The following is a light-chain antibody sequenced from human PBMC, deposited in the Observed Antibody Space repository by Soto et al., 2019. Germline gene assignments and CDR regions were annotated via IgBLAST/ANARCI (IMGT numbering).Light chain of an antibody. CDR1: QSISSY. J-gene: IGKJ4*01. CDR2: AAS. Sequence: DLQMTQSPSSLSASVGDRVTITCRANQSISSYLHWYQQKPGKAPKLLIYAASSLQSGVPSRFSGSGSGTDFTLTISSLQPEDFATYYCQRSFSTPLTFGGGTKVEIK. CDR3: QRSFSTPLT. V-gene: IGKV1-39*01.